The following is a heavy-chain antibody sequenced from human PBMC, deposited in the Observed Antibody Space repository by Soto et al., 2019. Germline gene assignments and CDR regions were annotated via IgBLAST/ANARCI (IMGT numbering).Heavy chain of an antibody. J-gene: IGHJ4*02. CDR3: TRGLLTDYFDY. Sequence: PGGSLRLSCAASGFTFDTSAMHWVRQAPGKGLEWVAVISYDGSSQFYAGSVKGRFTVSRDNSKNTLYLQVNNLRNDDTAVYYCTRGLLTDYFDYWGQGARVTVAS. CDR1: GFTFDTSA. CDR2: ISYDGSSQ. V-gene: IGHV3-30-3*01.